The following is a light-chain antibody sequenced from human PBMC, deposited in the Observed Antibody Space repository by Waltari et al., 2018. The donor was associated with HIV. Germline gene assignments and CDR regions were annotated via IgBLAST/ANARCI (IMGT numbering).Light chain of an antibody. V-gene: IGKV3-15*01. Sequence: IVMTKSPATLSVSPGERATLSSRSSQSGTSKLAWYQQKPGQTPRLLMYDASTRVTGIPARVSGSGAGTDFTLTISSLQSGDCASYYCQQYNNWLTFGGGTKVEIK. CDR1: QSGTSK. CDR2: DAS. J-gene: IGKJ4*01. CDR3: QQYNNWLT.